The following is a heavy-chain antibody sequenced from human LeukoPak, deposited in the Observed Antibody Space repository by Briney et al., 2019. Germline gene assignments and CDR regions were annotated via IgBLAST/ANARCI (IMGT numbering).Heavy chain of an antibody. CDR2: IYTSGST. CDR3: AAGGDALTDY. J-gene: IGHJ4*02. Sequence: NASETLSLTCTVSGGSISSGSYYWSWIRQPAGKGLEWIGRIYTSGSTNYNPSLKSRVTISVDTSKNQFSLKLSSVTAADTAVYYCAAGGDALTDYWGQGTLVTVSS. D-gene: IGHD2-21*02. CDR1: GGSISSGSYY. V-gene: IGHV4-61*02.